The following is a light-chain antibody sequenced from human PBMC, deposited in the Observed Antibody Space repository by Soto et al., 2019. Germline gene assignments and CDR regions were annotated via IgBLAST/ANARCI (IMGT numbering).Light chain of an antibody. CDR3: ASHTSSNTRV. CDR2: EVH. V-gene: IGLV2-14*03. Sequence: QSALTQPASVSGAPGQSIAISCIGTSSDVGAYDYVSWYQQHPDRAPKLMVCEVHNRPSGVSNRFSGSKSVNTATLTISGLQPEDEADYYCASHTSSNTRVFGTGTKVTVL. J-gene: IGLJ1*01. CDR1: SSDVGAYDY.